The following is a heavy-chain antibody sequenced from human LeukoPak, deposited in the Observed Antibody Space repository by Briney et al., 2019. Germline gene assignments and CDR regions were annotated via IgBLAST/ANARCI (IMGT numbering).Heavy chain of an antibody. CDR3: ARASSYYDILAGPLAVGYMDV. CDR2: INHSGST. D-gene: IGHD3-9*01. J-gene: IGHJ6*03. V-gene: IGHV4-34*01. CDR1: GGSFSGYY. Sequence: KPSETLSLXCAVYGGSFSGYYWSWIRQPPGKGLEWIGEINHSGSTNYNPSLKSRVTISVDTSKNQFSLKLSSVTAADTAVYYCARASSYYDILAGPLAVGYMDVWGKGTTVTVSS.